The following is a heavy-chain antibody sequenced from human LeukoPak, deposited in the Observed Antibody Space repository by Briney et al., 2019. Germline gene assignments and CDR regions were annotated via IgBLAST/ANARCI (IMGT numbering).Heavy chain of an antibody. CDR3: ARWEVPYYDILTGYGAWDY. CDR1: GYTFTSYG. Sequence: ASVKVSRKASGYTFTSYGISWVRQAPGQGLEWMGWISAYNGNTNYAQKLQGRVTMTTGTSTSTAYMELRSLRSDDTAVYYCARWEVPYYDILTGYGAWDYWGQGTLVTVSS. J-gene: IGHJ4*02. D-gene: IGHD3-9*01. CDR2: ISAYNGNT. V-gene: IGHV1-18*01.